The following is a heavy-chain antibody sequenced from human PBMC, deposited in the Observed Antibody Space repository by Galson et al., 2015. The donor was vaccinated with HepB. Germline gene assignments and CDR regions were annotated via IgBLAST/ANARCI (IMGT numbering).Heavy chain of an antibody. Sequence: AISGDSVSSNSAVWNWIRQSPSRGLEWLGRTYYRSRWYNDYAVSVKSRISINADTFKNQVSLQLNSVTPDDTAVYYCAYGVDVWGQGTRVTVS. CDR3: AYGVDV. CDR1: GDSVSSNSAV. CDR2: TYYRSRWYN. V-gene: IGHV6-1*01. J-gene: IGHJ6*02.